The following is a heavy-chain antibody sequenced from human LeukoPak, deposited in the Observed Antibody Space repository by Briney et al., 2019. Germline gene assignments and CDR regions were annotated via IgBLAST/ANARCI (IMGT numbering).Heavy chain of an antibody. CDR2: INHSGST. V-gene: IGHV4-39*07. J-gene: IGHJ4*02. CDR1: GGSISSSSYY. CDR3: ARAYYYDSSGYYPYYFDY. D-gene: IGHD3-22*01. Sequence: SETLSLTCTVSGGSISSSSYYWGWIRQPPGKGLEWIGEINHSGSTNYNPSLKGRVTISVDTSKNQFSLKLSSVTAADTAVYYCARAYYYDSSGYYPYYFDYWGQGTLVTVSS.